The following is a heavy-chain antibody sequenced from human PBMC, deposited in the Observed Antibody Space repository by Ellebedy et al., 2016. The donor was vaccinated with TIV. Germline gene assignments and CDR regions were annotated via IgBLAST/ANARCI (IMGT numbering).Heavy chain of an antibody. J-gene: IGHJ3*02. CDR1: GFIFSCYD. V-gene: IGHV3-22*01. Sequence: PGGSLRLSCAASGFIFSCYDISGVRQAPGKGLEWVGFIRNKAFVGTTEKTTSVKGSITLSRDDSKSVPHLQMKTLKTDDTGRAVAGMDSAFDIWGQGTMVTVSS. D-gene: IGHD6-19*01. CDR2: IRNKAFVGTT. CDR3: GMDSAFDI.